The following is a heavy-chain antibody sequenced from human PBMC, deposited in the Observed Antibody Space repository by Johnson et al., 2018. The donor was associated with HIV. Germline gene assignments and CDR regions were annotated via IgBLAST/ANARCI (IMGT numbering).Heavy chain of an antibody. J-gene: IGHJ3*02. Sequence: VQLVESGGGLVQPGGSLRLSCAASGFSFSSYWMSWVRQAPGKGLQWVANIKQDGNEKYYADSVKGRFTISRDNSKNTLYLQRNSLRAEDTAVYYCAKGPNGQLDDAFHIWGQGTMVTVSS. D-gene: IGHD6-6*01. V-gene: IGHV3-7*02. CDR3: AKGPNGQLDDAFHI. CDR2: IKQDGNEK. CDR1: GFSFSSYW.